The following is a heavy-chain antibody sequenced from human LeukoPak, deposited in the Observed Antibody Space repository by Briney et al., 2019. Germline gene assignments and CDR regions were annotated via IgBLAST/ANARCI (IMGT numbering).Heavy chain of an antibody. D-gene: IGHD3-16*02. V-gene: IGHV1-46*01. CDR2: INPISGAT. CDR1: GHTFTRYY. CDR3: ARLPYRDGVAQDY. J-gene: IGHJ4*02. Sequence: EASVKVSCKTSGHTFTRYYMQWVRQAPGHGLEWMGIINPISGATDYAQKFQGRVTMTRDTSTSTVYMELSSLRSEDTAMYYCARLPYRDGVAQDYWGQGTLVTVSP.